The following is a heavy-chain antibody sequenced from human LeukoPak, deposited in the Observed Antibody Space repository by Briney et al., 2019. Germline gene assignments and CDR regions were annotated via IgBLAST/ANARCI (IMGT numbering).Heavy chain of an antibody. J-gene: IGHJ3*02. D-gene: IGHD3-10*01. V-gene: IGHV4-59*01. Sequence: SETLSLTCSVSGGSISSYDWNWIRQPPGKGLEWIGYIYYSGSTNYNPSLKSRVTISVDTSRNQFSLNLSSVTAADTAVYYCASVEYYGSGSYFAFDIWGQGTMVTVSS. CDR2: IYYSGST. CDR1: GGSISSYD. CDR3: ASVEYYGSGSYFAFDI.